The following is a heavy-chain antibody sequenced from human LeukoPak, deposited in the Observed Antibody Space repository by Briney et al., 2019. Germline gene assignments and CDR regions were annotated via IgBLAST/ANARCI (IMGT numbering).Heavy chain of an antibody. J-gene: IGHJ4*02. D-gene: IGHD3-22*01. V-gene: IGHV3-53*01. CDR2: IYSGGST. Sequence: PGGSLRLSCAASGFTFSSNYMSWVRQAPGKGLEWVSVIYSGGSTYYSDSVKGRFTISRDNSKNTLYLQMNSLRAEDTAVYYCARGGGGYYDSSGYYPGYFDYWGQGTLVTVSS. CDR3: ARGGGGYYDSSGYYPGYFDY. CDR1: GFTFSSNY.